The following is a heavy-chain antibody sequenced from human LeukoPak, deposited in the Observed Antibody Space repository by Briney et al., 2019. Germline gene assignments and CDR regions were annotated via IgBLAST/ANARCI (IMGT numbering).Heavy chain of an antibody. V-gene: IGHV4-39*01. CDR1: GGSISSSSYY. J-gene: IGHJ4*02. Sequence: SETLSLTCTVSGGSISSSSYYWGWIRQHPGKGLEWIGSIYYSGSTYYNPSLKSRVTISVDTSKNQFSLKLSSVTAADTAVYYCARRASSGWYFFDYWGQGTLVTVSS. CDR3: ARRASSGWYFFDY. D-gene: IGHD6-19*01. CDR2: IYYSGST.